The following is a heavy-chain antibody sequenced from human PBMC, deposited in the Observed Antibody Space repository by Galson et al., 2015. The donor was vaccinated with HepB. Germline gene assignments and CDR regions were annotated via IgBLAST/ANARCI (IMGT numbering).Heavy chain of an antibody. CDR2: INDDGRNT. D-gene: IGHD1-26*01. CDR1: GFIIRNYG. J-gene: IGHJ4*02. CDR3: TKGDGGYYEIDY. V-gene: IGHV3-23*01. Sequence: SLRLSCAASGFIIRNYGMSWVRQAPGKGLEWVSTINDDGRNTHYAGNVRGRFTISKDTSENTLYLHMNSLRADDTAVYYCTKGDGGYYEIDYWGQGALVSVSS.